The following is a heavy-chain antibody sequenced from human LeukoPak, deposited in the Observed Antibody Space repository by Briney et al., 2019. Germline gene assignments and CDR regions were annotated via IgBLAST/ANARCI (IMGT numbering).Heavy chain of an antibody. V-gene: IGHV3-30*02. D-gene: IGHD3-10*01. CDR2: IRYDGSNK. CDR3: AKGTKDYYGSGSFYLSRDHFISR. J-gene: IGHJ4*02. Sequence: PGGSLRLSCAASEFTFSSYGMHWVRQAPGKGLEWVAFIRYDGSNKCYADSVKGRFTISRDNSKHTLYLQMNSLRPEDTAVYFCAKGTKDYYGSGSFYLSRDHFISRWGQGTLVTVSS. CDR1: EFTFSSYG.